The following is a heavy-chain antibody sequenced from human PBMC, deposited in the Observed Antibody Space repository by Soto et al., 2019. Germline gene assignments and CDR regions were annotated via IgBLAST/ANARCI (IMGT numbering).Heavy chain of an antibody. D-gene: IGHD1-26*01. CDR2: IWYDGSNK. J-gene: IGHJ3*02. CDR1: GFTFSSYG. V-gene: IGHV3-33*01. CDR3: XRAGNSGSYYGLGAFDI. Sequence: GGSLRLSCAASGFTFSSYGMHWVRQAPGKGLEWVAVIWYDGSNKYYADSVKGRFTISRDNSKNTLYLQMNSLRAEDTAVYYCXRAGNSGSYYGLGAFDIWGQGTMVTVSS.